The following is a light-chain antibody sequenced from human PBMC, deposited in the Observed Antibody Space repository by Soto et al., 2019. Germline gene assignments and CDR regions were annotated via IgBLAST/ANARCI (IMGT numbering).Light chain of an antibody. CDR2: GAT. Sequence: DIQMTQSPSSLSASVGDTVTITCRASQSISRYLNWYQQKPGKAPNLLIYGATSLQSGVPSRFSGSGSATDLTLTISSLQPEDFATYFCQQSYNFLFTFGPGTKVDIK. CDR3: QQSYNFLFT. V-gene: IGKV1-39*01. CDR1: QSISRY. J-gene: IGKJ3*01.